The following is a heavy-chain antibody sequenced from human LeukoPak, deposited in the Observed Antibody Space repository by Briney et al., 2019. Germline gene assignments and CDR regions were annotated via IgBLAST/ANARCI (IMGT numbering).Heavy chain of an antibody. J-gene: IGHJ4*02. CDR1: GGSFSGYY. CDR2: INHSGST. Sequence: SETLSLTCAVYGGSFSGYYWSWIRQPPGKGLEWIGEINHSGSTNYNPSLKSRVTISVDTSKNQFSLKLSSVTAADTAVYYCAGGQTLVRLYYYGSGSYSNFDYWGQGTLVTVSS. CDR3: AGGQTLVRLYYYGSGSYSNFDY. D-gene: IGHD3-10*01. V-gene: IGHV4-34*01.